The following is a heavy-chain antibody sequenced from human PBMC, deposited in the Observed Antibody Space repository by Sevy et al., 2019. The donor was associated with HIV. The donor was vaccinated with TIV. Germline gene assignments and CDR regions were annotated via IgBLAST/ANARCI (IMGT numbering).Heavy chain of an antibody. V-gene: IGHV3-48*03. Sequence: GGSLRLSCAASGFTFSSYEMNWVRQAPGKGLEWVSYISSSGSTIYYADSVKGRFTISRDNAKNSLYLQMNSLRAEDTAVYYCARGRQQLRVHFDYWGQGTLVTVSS. J-gene: IGHJ4*02. D-gene: IGHD6-13*01. CDR1: GFTFSSYE. CDR2: ISSSGSTI. CDR3: ARGRQQLRVHFDY.